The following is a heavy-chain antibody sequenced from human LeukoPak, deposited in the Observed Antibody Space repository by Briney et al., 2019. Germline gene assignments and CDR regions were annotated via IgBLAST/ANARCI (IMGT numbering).Heavy chain of an antibody. V-gene: IGHV1-69*01. D-gene: IGHD1-26*01. CDR2: IIPIFGTA. CDR1: GGTLGSYA. CDR3: ATPAGGSYDYYFDY. Sequence: ASVKVSCKASGGTLGSYAISWVRQAPGQGLEWMGGIIPIFGTANYAQKFQGRVTITADESTSTAYMELSSLRSEDTAVYYCATPAGGSYDYYFDYWGQGTLVTVSS. J-gene: IGHJ4*02.